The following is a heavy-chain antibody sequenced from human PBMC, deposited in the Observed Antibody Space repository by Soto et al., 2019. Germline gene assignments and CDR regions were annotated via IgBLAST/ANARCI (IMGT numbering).Heavy chain of an antibody. CDR1: GGSISSGDYY. Sequence: QVQLQESGPGLVKPSQTLSLTCTVSGGSISSGDYYWSWIRQPPGKGLEWIGYIYYSGSTYYNPSLKGRVTISVDTSKNQFSLKLSSVTAADTAVYYCARGKDCSGGSCYSRLYYFDYWGQGTLVTVSS. CDR3: ARGKDCSGGSCYSRLYYFDY. J-gene: IGHJ4*02. V-gene: IGHV4-30-4*01. D-gene: IGHD2-15*01. CDR2: IYYSGST.